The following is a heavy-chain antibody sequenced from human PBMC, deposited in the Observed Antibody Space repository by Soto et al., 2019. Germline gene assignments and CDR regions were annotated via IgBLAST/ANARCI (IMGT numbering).Heavy chain of an antibody. CDR2: INHSGST. CDR1: GGSFSGYN. D-gene: IGHD2-2*01. CDR3: ARVTAPTSTSLLGDY. J-gene: IGHJ4*02. V-gene: IGHV4-34*01. Sequence: QVQLQQWGAGLLKPSEPLSLTCAVYGGSFSGYNWSWIRQPPGKRLEWIGEINHSGSTNYNPSLKSRFTISVESSKNQYSRQRSSVTAAATALYYSARVTAPTSTSLLGDYWGQGTLVTVSS.